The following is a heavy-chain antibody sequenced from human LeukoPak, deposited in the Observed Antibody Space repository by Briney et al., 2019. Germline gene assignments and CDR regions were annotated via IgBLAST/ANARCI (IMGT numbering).Heavy chain of an antibody. CDR3: ASRGIAGGFLDY. CDR1: GGSISSYY. D-gene: IGHD6-13*01. V-gene: IGHV4-59*12. Sequence: PSETLSLTCTVSGGSISSYYWSWIRQPPGKGLEWIGYIYYSGSTNYNPSLKSRVTISVDTSKNQFSLKLSSVTAADTAVYYCASRGIAGGFLDYWGQGTLVTVSS. CDR2: IYYSGST. J-gene: IGHJ4*02.